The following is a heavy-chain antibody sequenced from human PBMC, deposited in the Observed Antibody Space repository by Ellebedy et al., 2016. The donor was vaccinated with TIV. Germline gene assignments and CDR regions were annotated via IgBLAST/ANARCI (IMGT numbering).Heavy chain of an antibody. CDR2: ISSSSSYI. D-gene: IGHD5-12*01. V-gene: IGHV3-21*01. CDR1: GFTFSDHS. J-gene: IGHJ4*02. CDR3: ARGSGYDWGYFDY. Sequence: GESLKISCTASGFTFSDHSMNWVRQAPGKGLEWVSSISSSSSYIYYADSVKGRFTISRDNAKNSLYLQMNSLRAEDTAVYYCARGSGYDWGYFDYWGQGTLVTVSS.